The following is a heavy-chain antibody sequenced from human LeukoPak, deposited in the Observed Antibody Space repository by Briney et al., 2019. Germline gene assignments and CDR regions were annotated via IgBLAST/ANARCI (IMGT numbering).Heavy chain of an antibody. CDR2: INPSGGST. D-gene: IGHD3-22*01. Sequence: ASVKVSCKASGYTFTSYYMHWVRQAPGQGLKWMGIINPSGGSTSYAQKFQGRVTMTRDTSTSTVYMELSSLRSEDTAVYYCASVRSGYGYYFDYWGQGTLVTVSS. J-gene: IGHJ4*02. CDR3: ASVRSGYGYYFDY. V-gene: IGHV1-46*01. CDR1: GYTFTSYY.